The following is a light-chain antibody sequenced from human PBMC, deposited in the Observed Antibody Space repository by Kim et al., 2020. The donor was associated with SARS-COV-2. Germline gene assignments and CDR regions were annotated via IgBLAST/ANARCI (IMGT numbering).Light chain of an antibody. V-gene: IGLV3-1*01. CDR3: QAWDSSTAI. CDR1: RLGENY. CDR2: KDS. J-gene: IGLJ2*01. Sequence: GTPGNMTRVICSRVRLGENYTSWSKKKPGQSLVLVIYKDSKRRSGIPERFSDSNAGKTATLTIGVTQAMHEAGYNCQAWDSSTAIFGGGTQLTVL.